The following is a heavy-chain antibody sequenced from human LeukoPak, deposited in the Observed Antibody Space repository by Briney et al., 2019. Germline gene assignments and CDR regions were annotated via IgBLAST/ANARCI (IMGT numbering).Heavy chain of an antibody. Sequence: GGSLRLSCAASGFTFSSYSMNWVRQAPGKGLEWVSSISSSSSYIYYADSVKGRFIISRDNAKNSLYLQMNSLRAEDTAVYYCARGAAAAAGRSPLDYWGQGTLVAVSS. V-gene: IGHV3-21*01. J-gene: IGHJ4*02. D-gene: IGHD6-13*01. CDR1: GFTFSSYS. CDR3: ARGAAAAAGRSPLDY. CDR2: ISSSSSYI.